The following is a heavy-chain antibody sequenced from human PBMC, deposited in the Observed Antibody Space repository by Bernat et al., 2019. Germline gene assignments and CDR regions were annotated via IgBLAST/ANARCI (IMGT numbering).Heavy chain of an antibody. CDR1: GFTFSSYA. CDR3: ARGGYQLH. CDR2: ISYDGSNK. D-gene: IGHD2-2*01. Sequence: QVQLVEFGGGVVQPGRSLRLSCAASGFTFSSYAMHWVRQAPGKGLEWVAVISYDGSNKYYADSVKGRFTISRDNSKNTLYLQMNSLRAEDTAVYYCARGGYQLHWGQGTLVTVSS. J-gene: IGHJ4*02. V-gene: IGHV3-30*01.